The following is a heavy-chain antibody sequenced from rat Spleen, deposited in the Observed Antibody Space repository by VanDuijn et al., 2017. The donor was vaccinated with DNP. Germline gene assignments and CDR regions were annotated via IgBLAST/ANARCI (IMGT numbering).Heavy chain of an antibody. J-gene: IGHJ2*01. V-gene: IGHV2S12*01. CDR2: ISRGGVT. Sequence: QVQLRESGPGLVQPSQTLSLTCTISGFSFTFYGVSWVRQPPGKGLEWVASISRGGVTYYNSVLESRLTISRDTSKSQVFLKMNSLQSEDTAIYFCSKDSNGYNFDYWGQGVMVTVSS. D-gene: IGHD1-6*01. CDR1: GFSFTFYG. CDR3: SKDSNGYNFDY.